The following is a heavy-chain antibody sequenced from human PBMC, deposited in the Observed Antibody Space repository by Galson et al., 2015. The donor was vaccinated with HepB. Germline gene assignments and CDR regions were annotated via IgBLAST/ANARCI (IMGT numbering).Heavy chain of an antibody. CDR2: IYQSWGT. D-gene: IGHD3-10*01. CDR3: ARDFRDYTMVRGVIGSHFYAMDV. J-gene: IGHJ6*02. CDR1: GGSISSYY. V-gene: IGHV4-59*12. Sequence: ETLSLTCTVSGGSISSYYWSWIRQPPGKGLEWIGYIYQSWGTKYNPSLKSRVTISVDTSKNQFSLKLSSVTAADTAVYYCARDFRDYTMVRGVIGSHFYAMDVWGQGTTVTVSS.